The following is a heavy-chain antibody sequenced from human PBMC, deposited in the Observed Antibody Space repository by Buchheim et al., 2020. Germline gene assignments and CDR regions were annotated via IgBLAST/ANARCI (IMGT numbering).Heavy chain of an antibody. V-gene: IGHV1-2*02. CDR3: ARGLRDCSGGSCPLWGY. D-gene: IGHD2-15*01. CDR2: IHLNSGGT. J-gene: IGHJ4*02. CDR1: GYTFTDYY. Sequence: QVQLVQSGAEVKKPGASVKVSCKASGYTFTDYYLHWVRQAPGQGLEWMGWIHLNSGGTFFAQKFQGRATMSRDTSISTAYMELNTVRSDDTAVYYCARGLRDCSGGSCPLWGYWGQG.